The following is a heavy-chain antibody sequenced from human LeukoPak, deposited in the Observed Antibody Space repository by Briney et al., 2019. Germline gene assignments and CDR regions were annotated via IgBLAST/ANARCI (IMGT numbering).Heavy chain of an antibody. CDR3: ARDRGYSGYDYYYYGMDV. V-gene: IGHV1-18*01. CDR2: ISAYNGNT. D-gene: IGHD5-12*01. J-gene: IGHJ6*02. CDR1: GYTFTSYG. Sequence: GASVKVSCEASGYTFTSYGISWVRQAPEQGLEWMGWISAYNGNTNYAQKLQGRVTMTTDTSTSTAYMELRSLRSDDTAVYYCARDRGYSGYDYYYYGMDVWGQGTTVTVSS.